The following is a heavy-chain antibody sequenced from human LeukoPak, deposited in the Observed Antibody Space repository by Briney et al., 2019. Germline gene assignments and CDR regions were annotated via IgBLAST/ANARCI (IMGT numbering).Heavy chain of an antibody. J-gene: IGHJ5*02. V-gene: IGHV3-21*01. CDR1: GFTFSSYS. D-gene: IGHD6-13*01. CDR2: ISSSSSYI. CDR3: ASDWAAGLAAAGTRWFDP. Sequence: GGSLRLSCAASGFTFSSYSMNWVRQAPGKGLEWVSSISSSSSYIYYADSVKGRFTISRDNAKNSLYLQMNSLRAEPTAVYYCASDWAAGLAAAGTRWFDPWGQGTLVTVSS.